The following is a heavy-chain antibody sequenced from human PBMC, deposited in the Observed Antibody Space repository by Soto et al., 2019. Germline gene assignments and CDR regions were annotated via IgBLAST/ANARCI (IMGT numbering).Heavy chain of an antibody. CDR3: ARDGDYYDSSGYYYVPFGY. CDR2: IYYSGST. D-gene: IGHD3-22*01. Sequence: LSLTCTVSGGSVSSGSYYWSWIRQPPGKGLEWIGYIYYSGSTNYNPSLKSRVTISVDTSKNQFSLKLSSVTAADTAVYYCARDGDYYDSSGYYYVPFGYWGQGTLVTVSS. CDR1: GGSVSSGSYY. V-gene: IGHV4-61*01. J-gene: IGHJ4*02.